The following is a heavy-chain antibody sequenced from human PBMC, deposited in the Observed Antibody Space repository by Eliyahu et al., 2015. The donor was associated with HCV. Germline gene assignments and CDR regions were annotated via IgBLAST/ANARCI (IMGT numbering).Heavy chain of an antibody. Sequence: EVQLVESGGGLVQPGGSLRXXCAASGFTFGXXAMHWVRQAPGKGLEYVSAISSNGGSTYYANSVKGRFTISRDNSKNTLYLQMGSLRAEDMAVYYCARDRDSSGYYYGLFDYWGQGTLVTVSS. CDR1: GFTFGXXA. CDR3: ARDRDSSGYYYGLFDY. CDR2: ISSNGGST. D-gene: IGHD3-22*01. J-gene: IGHJ4*02. V-gene: IGHV3-64*01.